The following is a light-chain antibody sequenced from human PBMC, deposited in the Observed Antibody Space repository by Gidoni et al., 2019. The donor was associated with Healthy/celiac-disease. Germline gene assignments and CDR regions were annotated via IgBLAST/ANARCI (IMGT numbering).Light chain of an antibody. J-gene: IGKJ1*01. Sequence: IVMTQPPATLSVSPGERAHLSCRASQSVSSNLAWYQQKPGQAPRLPIYGAAIRATGIPARFSGSGSGTEFTLTISSLQSEDFAVYYCQQYNNWPPWTFGQGTKVEIK. CDR2: GAA. CDR3: QQYNNWPPWT. V-gene: IGKV3D-15*01. CDR1: QSVSSN.